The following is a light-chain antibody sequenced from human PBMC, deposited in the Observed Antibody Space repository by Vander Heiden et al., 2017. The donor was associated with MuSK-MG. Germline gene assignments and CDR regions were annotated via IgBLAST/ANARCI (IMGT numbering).Light chain of an antibody. CDR2: AAS. V-gene: IGKV1-39*01. Sequence: DIQMTQSPSSLSASVGDRVTITCRASQSISSYLNWYQQKPGKAPKLLIYAASSLQSGVTSRFSGSGSGTDFTLTVSRLQPEDFATYYCQQTDSTHFTFGHWTKVDIK. CDR1: QSISSY. J-gene: IGKJ3*01. CDR3: QQTDSTHFT.